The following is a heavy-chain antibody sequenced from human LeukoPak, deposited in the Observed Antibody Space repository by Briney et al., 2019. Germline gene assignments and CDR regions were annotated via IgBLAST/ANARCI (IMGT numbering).Heavy chain of an antibody. J-gene: IGHJ4*02. D-gene: IGHD3-22*01. V-gene: IGHV3-30*04. CDR3: ARVTRIVVGDYFDY. Sequence: GGSLRLSCAASGFTFSSYAMHSVRQAPGKRLEWVAVISYDGSNKYYADSVKGRFTISRDNSKNTLYLQMNSLRAEDTAVYYCARVTRIVVGDYFDYWGQGTLVTVSS. CDR2: ISYDGSNK. CDR1: GFTFSSYA.